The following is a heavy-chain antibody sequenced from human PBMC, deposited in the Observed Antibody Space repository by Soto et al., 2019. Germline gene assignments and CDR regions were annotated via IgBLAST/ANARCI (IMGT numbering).Heavy chain of an antibody. J-gene: IGHJ6*02. CDR2: MNPNSDNT. V-gene: IGHV1-8*01. D-gene: IGHD1-26*01. Sequence: QVQLVQSGAEVKKPGASVKVSCKASGYTFTSYDINWVRQATGQGLEWMGWMNPNSDNTGYAQKFQGRVAMTRNTSISTAYMELSSLRSEDTAVYYCARKIRFHNSSYYYYGMDVWGQGTTVTVSS. CDR3: ARKIRFHNSSYYYYGMDV. CDR1: GYTFTSYD.